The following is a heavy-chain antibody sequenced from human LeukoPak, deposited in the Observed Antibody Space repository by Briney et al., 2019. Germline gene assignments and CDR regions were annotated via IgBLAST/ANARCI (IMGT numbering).Heavy chain of an antibody. J-gene: IGHJ4*02. V-gene: IGHV5-51*01. CDR2: IYPGDSDI. Sequence: GESLKISCRGSGYSFTYYWLGWVRQMPGKGLEWMGIIYPGDSDIRYSPSFQGQVTISADKSISTAYLQWNSLKASDTAMYYCARKSGTDPYFDYWGQGTLVTVSS. CDR3: ARKSGTDPYFDY. CDR1: GYSFTYYW. D-gene: IGHD1-26*01.